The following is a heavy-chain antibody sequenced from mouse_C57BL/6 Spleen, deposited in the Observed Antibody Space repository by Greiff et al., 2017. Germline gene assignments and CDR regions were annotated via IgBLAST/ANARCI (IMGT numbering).Heavy chain of an antibody. Sequence: EVKVVESGGGLVKPGGSLKLSCAASGFTFSSYAMSWVRQTPEKRLEWVATISDGGSYTYYPDNVKGRFTISRDNAKNNLYLQMSHLKSEDTAMYYCARERTAIFDYWGQGTTLTVSS. CDR2: ISDGGSYT. CDR3: ARERTAIFDY. D-gene: IGHD4-1*01. V-gene: IGHV5-4*01. J-gene: IGHJ2*01. CDR1: GFTFSSYA.